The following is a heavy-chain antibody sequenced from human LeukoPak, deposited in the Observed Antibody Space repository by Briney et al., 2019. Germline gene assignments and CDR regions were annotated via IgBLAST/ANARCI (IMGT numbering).Heavy chain of an antibody. J-gene: IGHJ4*02. CDR2: IRSSSRTT. D-gene: IGHD6-25*01. Sequence: GRSLRLSCAASGFTFSSYGMHWVRQAPGKGLEWVSHIRSSSRTTYYADSVKGRFTISRDDAKNSLYLQMNSLRGEDTAVYYCASWAGTTAGFSGPFDFWGQGTLVTVSS. V-gene: IGHV3-48*01. CDR3: ASWAGTTAGFSGPFDF. CDR1: GFTFSSYG.